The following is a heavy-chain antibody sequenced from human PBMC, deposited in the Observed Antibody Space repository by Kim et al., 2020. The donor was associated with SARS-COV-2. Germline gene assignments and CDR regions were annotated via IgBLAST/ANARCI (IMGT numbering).Heavy chain of an antibody. CDR2: IDPGNGNT. CDR3: ARGYFDWLFFDY. CDR1: GYSFTDYA. Sequence: ASVKVSCKASGYSFTDYAIHWVRQAPGQRLEWMGWIDPGNGNTKYSQKFQGRVTIIRDTSAITAYMELSSLRSEDTAVYYCARGYFDWLFFDYWGQGTLVTVSS. V-gene: IGHV1-3*01. J-gene: IGHJ4*02. D-gene: IGHD3-9*01.